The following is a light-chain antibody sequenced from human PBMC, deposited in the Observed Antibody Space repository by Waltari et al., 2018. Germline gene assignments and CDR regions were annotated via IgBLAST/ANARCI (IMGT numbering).Light chain of an antibody. CDR3: LLYYGGAQPWV. J-gene: IGLJ3*02. CDR2: SAS. V-gene: IGLV7-43*01. Sequence: TVVTPEPSLTVSPGGTVTPTCASSTGPVTSGFFPNWFQLKPGQAPRALIYSASNKHPWTPARFSGSLLGGKAALTLSGLQPEDEAEYYCLLYYGGAQPWVFGGGTKLTVL. CDR1: TGPVTSGFF.